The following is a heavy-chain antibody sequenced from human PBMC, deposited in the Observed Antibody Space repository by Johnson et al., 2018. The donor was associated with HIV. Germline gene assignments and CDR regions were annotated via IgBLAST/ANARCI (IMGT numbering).Heavy chain of an antibody. CDR3: VRAPEGSGAFDI. Sequence: QVQLVESGGGVVRPGGSLRLSCAASGFTFSSYAMHWVRQAPGKGLEWVAVISYDGSNKYYADSVKGRFTISRDSSRNTVYLQMNSLRAEDTAMYYCVRAPEGSGAFDIWGQGTMVTVSS. D-gene: IGHD6-19*01. CDR2: ISYDGSNK. V-gene: IGHV3-30*14. CDR1: GFTFSSYA. J-gene: IGHJ3*02.